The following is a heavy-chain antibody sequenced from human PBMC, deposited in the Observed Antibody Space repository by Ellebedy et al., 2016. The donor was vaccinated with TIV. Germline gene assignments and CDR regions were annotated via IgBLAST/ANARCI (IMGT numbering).Heavy chain of an antibody. CDR2: ISSSSSTI. D-gene: IGHD5-24*01. CDR3: VRGQGWLDY. J-gene: IGHJ4*02. CDR1: GFTFSSYS. Sequence: GESLKISXAASGFTFSSYSMNWVRQAPGKGLEWVSYISSSSSTIYYADSVKGRFTISRDNAKNSLYLQMNSLRVEDTAVYYCVRGQGWLDYWGQGTLVTVSS. V-gene: IGHV3-48*04.